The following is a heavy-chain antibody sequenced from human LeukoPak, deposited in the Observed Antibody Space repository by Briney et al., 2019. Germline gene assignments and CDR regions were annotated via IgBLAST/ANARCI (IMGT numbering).Heavy chain of an antibody. Sequence: GGPLRLSCTASGFTFSGAWMTWVRQAPGKGLEWVANIREDGTEKNYVDSVKGRFTISRDNAKNSLFLQMSNLRDDDTAIYYCARHVGISFWGQGTLVTVSS. CDR1: GFTFSGAW. D-gene: IGHD7-27*01. CDR2: IREDGTEK. CDR3: ARHVGISF. J-gene: IGHJ4*02. V-gene: IGHV3-7*01.